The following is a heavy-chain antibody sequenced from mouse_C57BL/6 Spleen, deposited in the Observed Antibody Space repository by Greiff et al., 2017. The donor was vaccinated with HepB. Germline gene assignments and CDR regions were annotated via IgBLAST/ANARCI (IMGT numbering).Heavy chain of an antibody. D-gene: IGHD2-4*01. CDR2: IYPSDSET. CDR3: AREGYDYDYAMDY. Sequence: QVQLQQPGAELVRPGSSVKLSCKASGYTFTSYWMDWVKQRPGQGLEWIGNIYPSDSETHYNQKFKDKATLTVDKSSSTAYMQLSSLTSEDSAVYYCAREGYDYDYAMDYWGQGTSVTVSS. J-gene: IGHJ4*01. CDR1: GYTFTSYW. V-gene: IGHV1-61*01.